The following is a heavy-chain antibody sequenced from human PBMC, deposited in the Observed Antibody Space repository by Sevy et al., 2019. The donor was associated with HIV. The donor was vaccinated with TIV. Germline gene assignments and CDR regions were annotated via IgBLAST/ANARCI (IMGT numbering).Heavy chain of an antibody. CDR3: ARRNSHMFYGMDV. D-gene: IGHD1-1*01. J-gene: IGHJ6*02. Sequence: SETLSLTCTVSGDSISSSSYYWGWIRQPPGKGLEWIGSIYYTGSTYYNPSLKSRVTISVDRSKNQLSLKLTSVTAADTAVYYCARRNSHMFYGMDVWGQGTTVTVSS. V-gene: IGHV4-39*01. CDR2: IYYTGST. CDR1: GDSISSSSYY.